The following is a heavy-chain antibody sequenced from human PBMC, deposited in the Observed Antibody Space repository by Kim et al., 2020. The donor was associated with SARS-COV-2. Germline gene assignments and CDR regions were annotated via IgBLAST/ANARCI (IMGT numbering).Heavy chain of an antibody. J-gene: IGHJ4*02. CDR2: IKGDGSER. Sequence: GGSLRLSCAASGFTFSDFWMNWVRQAPGKGLEWVATIKGDGSERHYIDSVRGRFTISRDNARNSLHLQIDSLRAEDTALYYCARGATAFFGFDYWGQGPL. V-gene: IGHV3-7*04. CDR3: ARGATAFFGFDY. CDR1: GFTFSDFW. D-gene: IGHD3-3*01.